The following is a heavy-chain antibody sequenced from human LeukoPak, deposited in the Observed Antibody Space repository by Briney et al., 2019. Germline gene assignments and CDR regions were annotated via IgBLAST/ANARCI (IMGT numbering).Heavy chain of an antibody. Sequence: SETLSLICAVSGYSISSGYYWGWIRQPPGKGLEWIGSIYHSGSTYYNPSLKSRVTISVDTSKNQFSLKLSSVTAADTAVYYCARSSKQLASSKAYYFDYWGQGTLVTVSS. J-gene: IGHJ4*02. CDR1: GYSISSGYY. V-gene: IGHV4-38-2*01. CDR3: ARSSKQLASSKAYYFDY. CDR2: IYHSGST. D-gene: IGHD6-13*01.